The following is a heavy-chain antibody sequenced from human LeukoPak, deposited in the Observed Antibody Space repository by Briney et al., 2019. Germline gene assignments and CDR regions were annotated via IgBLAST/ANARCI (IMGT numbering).Heavy chain of an antibody. Sequence: SETLSLTCIVSGGSIRSSSYYWGWIRQPPGKGLEWIGYIYYSGSTNYNPSLKSRVTISVDTSKNQFSLKLSSVTAADTAVYYCARRSPVSNAFDIWGQGTMVTVSS. CDR2: IYYSGST. V-gene: IGHV4-61*05. J-gene: IGHJ3*02. D-gene: IGHD2-8*01. CDR1: GGSIRSSSYY. CDR3: ARRSPVSNAFDI.